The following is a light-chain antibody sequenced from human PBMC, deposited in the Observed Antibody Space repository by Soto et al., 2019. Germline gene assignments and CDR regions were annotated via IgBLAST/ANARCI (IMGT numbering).Light chain of an antibody. V-gene: IGKV1-39*01. J-gene: IGKJ5*01. CDR3: QQLDSFPLT. CDR2: AAS. CDR1: QSISSY. Sequence: IQLTQSPSSLSASVGDRVTITCRASQSISSYLNWYQQKPGRAPKLLIYAASRLQGGVPLRFSGSGSGTEFTLSISSLQPEDVATYYCQQLDSFPLTFGQGTRLEIK.